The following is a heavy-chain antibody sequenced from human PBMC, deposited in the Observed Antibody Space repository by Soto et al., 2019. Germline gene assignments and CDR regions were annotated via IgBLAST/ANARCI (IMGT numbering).Heavy chain of an antibody. D-gene: IGHD3-10*02. CDR1: GYTFTRYL. CDR2: INVGNGNT. Sequence: QVQVVQSGAEVKKPGASVKLSCKTSGYTFTRYLIHWMRQAPGQRLEWMGWINVGNGNTRYSQKFQGRLTLTRDTHGQTAYLELNSLIPEDTAVYYCATPLDYVVTLDSWGQGTLVTVSS. CDR3: ATPLDYVVTLDS. V-gene: IGHV1-3*01. J-gene: IGHJ4*02.